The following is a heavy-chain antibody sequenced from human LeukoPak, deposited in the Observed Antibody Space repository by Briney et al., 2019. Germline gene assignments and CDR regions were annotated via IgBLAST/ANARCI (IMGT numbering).Heavy chain of an antibody. CDR2: IKKKTDGGTI. D-gene: IGHD2-21*01. Sequence: GGSLRLSCAASGFSFYNAYMSWVRQAPGKGLEWVGRIKKKTDGGTIDYAAPVKGRLTISRDDSRNTVYLQMNSLTTEDTALYYCATDLSSYCGGSYCFLSYWGQGTLVTVSS. CDR1: GFSFYNAY. J-gene: IGHJ4*02. CDR3: ATDLSSYCGGSYCFLSY. V-gene: IGHV3-15*01.